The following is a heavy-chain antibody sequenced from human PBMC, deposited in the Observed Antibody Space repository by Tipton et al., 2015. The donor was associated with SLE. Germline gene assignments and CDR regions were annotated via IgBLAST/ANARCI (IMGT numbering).Heavy chain of an antibody. CDR3: AHLITALDY. D-gene: IGHD3-16*01. J-gene: IGHJ4*02. Sequence: QSGPEVKKPGATVKISCKVSGYTFTDYYIHWVRQAPGKGLDWMGLVDPEDGETMYAEKFQGRVTITADTSRDTAYMELKSLTMDDTAVYFCAHLITALDYWGQGTLVTVSS. CDR2: VDPEDGET. V-gene: IGHV1-69-2*01. CDR1: GYTFTDYY.